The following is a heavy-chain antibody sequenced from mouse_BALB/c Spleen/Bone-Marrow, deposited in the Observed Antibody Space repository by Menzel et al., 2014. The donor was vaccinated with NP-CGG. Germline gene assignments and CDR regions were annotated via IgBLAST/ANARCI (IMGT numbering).Heavy chain of an antibody. CDR2: INPSNGRT. CDR1: GYTFTSYW. J-gene: IGHJ2*01. Sequence: LVESGAELVKPGASVKLPCKASGYTFTSYWMHWVKQRPGQGLEWIGEINPSNGRTNYNETVKSKATLTVDKSSTTTYRKLRSLASDDSAVYYCAREWTAPAVDYWGQGSPRTVSS. CDR3: AREWTAPAVDY. V-gene: IGHV1S81*02. D-gene: IGHD3-2*01.